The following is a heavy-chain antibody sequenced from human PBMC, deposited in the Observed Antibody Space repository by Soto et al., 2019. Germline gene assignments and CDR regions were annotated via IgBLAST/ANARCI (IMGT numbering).Heavy chain of an antibody. J-gene: IGHJ6*02. D-gene: IGHD3-3*01. V-gene: IGHV3-7*03. Sequence: GGSLRLSCAASAFTFSSYWMSWVRQAPGRGLEWVANIKQEGSEKSYVGSVRGRFTISRDNAKNSLYLQMNSLRAEDAAVYYCARGSQGHYDLHYGVDVWGQGTTVTVSS. CDR1: AFTFSSYW. CDR3: ARGSQGHYDLHYGVDV. CDR2: IKQEGSEK.